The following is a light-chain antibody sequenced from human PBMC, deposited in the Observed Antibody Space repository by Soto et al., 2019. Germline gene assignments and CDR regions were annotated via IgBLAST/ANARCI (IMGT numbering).Light chain of an antibody. CDR1: QGISTN. CDR2: AAS. V-gene: IGKV1-12*01. J-gene: IGKJ5*01. Sequence: DIQMTQSPSTLPASVGDRVTITCRASQGISTNLAWYQQKPGKAPKLLIYAASSLQSGVPPRFSGSGSGTDFTLTISSLQPEDFAIYFCLQANRVPLSFGQGTRLEIK. CDR3: LQANRVPLS.